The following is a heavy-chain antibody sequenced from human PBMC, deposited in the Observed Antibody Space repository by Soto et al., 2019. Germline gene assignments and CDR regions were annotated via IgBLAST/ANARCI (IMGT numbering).Heavy chain of an antibody. CDR3: ARDPRGCSGGSCYPNYYYYYMDV. CDR2: IYSGGST. CDR1: GFTVSSNY. V-gene: IGHV3-66*01. D-gene: IGHD2-15*01. Sequence: PGGSLRLSCAASGFTVSSNYMSWVRQAPGKGLEWVSVIYSGGSTYYADSVKGRFTISRDNSKNTLYLRMNSLRAEDAAVYYCARDPRGCSGGSCYPNYYYYYMDVCGKGTTLTVSS. J-gene: IGHJ6*03.